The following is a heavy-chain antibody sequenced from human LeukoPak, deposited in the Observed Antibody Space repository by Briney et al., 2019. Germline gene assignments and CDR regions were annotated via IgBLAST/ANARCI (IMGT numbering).Heavy chain of an antibody. J-gene: IGHJ4*02. Sequence: GGSLRLSCAASGFIFSRFSMNWVRQAPGKGLEWVSYISSSSSTIYYADSVKGRFTISRDNAKNSLYLQMNSLRAEDTAVYYCARGKHDTWFGELFPNYWGQGTLVTVSS. CDR3: ARGKHDTWFGELFPNY. D-gene: IGHD3-10*01. CDR1: GFIFSRFS. CDR2: ISSSSSTI. V-gene: IGHV3-48*04.